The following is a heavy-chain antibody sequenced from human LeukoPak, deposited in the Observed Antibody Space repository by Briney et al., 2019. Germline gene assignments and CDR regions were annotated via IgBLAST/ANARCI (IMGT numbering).Heavy chain of an antibody. Sequence: TSETLSLTCTVSGGSISSYYWSWIRQPPGKGLEWIGYIYYSGSANYNPSLKSRVTISVDTSKNQFSLKLSSVTAADTAVYYCARDNPQGYFDYWGQGTLVTVSS. CDR3: ARDNPQGYFDY. CDR2: IYYSGSA. D-gene: IGHD1-14*01. V-gene: IGHV4-59*01. CDR1: GGSISSYY. J-gene: IGHJ4*02.